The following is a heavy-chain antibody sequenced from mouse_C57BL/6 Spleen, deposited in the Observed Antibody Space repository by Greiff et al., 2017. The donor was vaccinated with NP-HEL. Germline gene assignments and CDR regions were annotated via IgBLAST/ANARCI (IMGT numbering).Heavy chain of an antibody. CDR2: INPGSGGT. CDR3: ARDYGSSYGNAMDY. CDR1: GYAFTNYL. J-gene: IGHJ4*01. Sequence: VQLQQSGAELVRPGTSVKVSCKASGYAFTNYLIEWVKQRPGQGLEWIGVINPGSGGTNYNEKFKGKATLTADKSSSTAYMQLSSLTSEDSAVYFCARDYGSSYGNAMDYWGQGTSVTVSS. D-gene: IGHD1-1*01. V-gene: IGHV1-54*01.